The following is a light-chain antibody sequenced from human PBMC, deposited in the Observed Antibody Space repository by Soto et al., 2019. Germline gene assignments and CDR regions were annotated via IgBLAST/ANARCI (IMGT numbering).Light chain of an antibody. CDR1: QSVSSNY. CDR3: QQYDSSLIT. V-gene: IGKV3-20*01. J-gene: IGKJ5*01. Sequence: EIVLTQSPGTLSLSPGERATLSCRASQSVSSNYLAWYQQKPGQAPRLLIYGASSRATGIPDRFSGSGSGTDFSLTISSLEPEDFAVYTCQQYDSSLITFGQGTRLEI. CDR2: GAS.